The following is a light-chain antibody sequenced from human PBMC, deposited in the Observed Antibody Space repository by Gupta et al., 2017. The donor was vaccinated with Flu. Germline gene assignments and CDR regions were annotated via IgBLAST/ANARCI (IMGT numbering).Light chain of an antibody. Sequence: SSVLPQPPSVPVAPGQTARTTCEGNNIGSKNVHWYPQKPGQAPVLVLYDDSVRPSGTPERFSVSNSGITATLTISRVDAGAEADYFCQVVDSTADQGVFGGGTRLTVL. V-gene: IGLV3-21*02. J-gene: IGLJ3*02. CDR2: DDS. CDR1: NIGSKN. CDR3: QVVDSTADQGV.